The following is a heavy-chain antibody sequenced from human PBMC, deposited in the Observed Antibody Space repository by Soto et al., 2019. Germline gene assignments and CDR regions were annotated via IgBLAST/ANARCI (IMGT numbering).Heavy chain of an antibody. CDR3: AKLAIGDSYYYGMDV. CDR1: GFTFSSFA. V-gene: IGHV3-23*01. CDR2: ISSDGVT. D-gene: IGHD2-21*02. J-gene: IGHJ6*02. Sequence: EVQLLESGGGLVQPGGSLRLSCAASGFTFSSFAMNWVRQAPRKGLEWVSSISSDGVTNYADSVKGRFTISRDNSENTLYLQMNSLRAEDTAVYYCAKLAIGDSYYYGMDVWGQGTTVTVSS.